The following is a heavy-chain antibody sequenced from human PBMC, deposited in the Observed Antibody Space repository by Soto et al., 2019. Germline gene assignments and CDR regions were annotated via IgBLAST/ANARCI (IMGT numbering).Heavy chain of an antibody. CDR2: IMPVFGTP. D-gene: IGHD3-22*01. Sequence: QEQLVQSGAEVKKPGSSVKVSCKASGGIFSSFTINWVRQAPGQGLEWMAGIMPVFGTPNYAQKLQGRVTVTADEATSAAYMELSSLRSEGTAGYYCARDLHNDTAGYLDDCWGQGTRVTVSS. J-gene: IGHJ4*02. CDR3: ARDLHNDTAGYLDDC. CDR1: GGIFSSFT. V-gene: IGHV1-69*01.